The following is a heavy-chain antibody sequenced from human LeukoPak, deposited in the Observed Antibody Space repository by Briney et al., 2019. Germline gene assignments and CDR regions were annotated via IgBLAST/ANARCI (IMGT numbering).Heavy chain of an antibody. D-gene: IGHD1-26*01. CDR1: GFTFSSYS. Sequence: AGGSLRLSCAASGFTFSSYSMNWVRQAPGKGLEWVSSISSSSSYIYYADSVKGRFTISRDNAKNSLYLQMNSLRAEDTAVYYCARDHSRWELQIDAFDIWGQGTMVTVSS. V-gene: IGHV3-21*01. CDR2: ISSSSSYI. J-gene: IGHJ3*02. CDR3: ARDHSRWELQIDAFDI.